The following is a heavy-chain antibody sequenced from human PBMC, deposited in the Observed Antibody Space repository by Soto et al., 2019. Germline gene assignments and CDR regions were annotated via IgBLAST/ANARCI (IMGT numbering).Heavy chain of an antibody. J-gene: IGHJ2*01. Sequence: QVQLVESGGGVVQPGRSLRLSCAASGFTFSSYGMHWVRQAPGKGLEWVAVISYDGSNKYYADSVKGRFTISRDNSKNTRYLQMNSLRAEDTAVYYCAKGLAYCGGDCYSHFDLWGRGTLVPVSS. D-gene: IGHD2-21*02. CDR2: ISYDGSNK. V-gene: IGHV3-30*18. CDR3: AKGLAYCGGDCYSHFDL. CDR1: GFTFSSYG.